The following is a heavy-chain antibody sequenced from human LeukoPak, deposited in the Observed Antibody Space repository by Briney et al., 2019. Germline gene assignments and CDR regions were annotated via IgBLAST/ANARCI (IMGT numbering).Heavy chain of an antibody. CDR2: ISYDGSDK. CDR1: GFTFSSYG. D-gene: IGHD2-2*01. J-gene: IGHJ6*02. CDR3: AKGIRYCSSTSCYYVHYYYGMDV. Sequence: GGSLRLSCAASGFTFSSYGMHWVRQAPGKGLEWVAVISYDGSDKYYADSVKRRFTISKDNSKNTLYLQMNSLRAEDTAVYYCAKGIRYCSSTSCYYVHYYYGMDVWGQGTTVTVSS. V-gene: IGHV3-30*18.